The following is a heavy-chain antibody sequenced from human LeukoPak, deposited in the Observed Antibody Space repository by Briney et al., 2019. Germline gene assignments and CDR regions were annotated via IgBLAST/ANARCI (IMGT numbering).Heavy chain of an antibody. Sequence: QTGGSLRLSCAASGFTFSSYAMSWVRQAPGKGLEWVSVISGSGGRTYYADSVKGRFTISRDNTKNTLYLQMNSLRDEDTAVYYCAKLVHTAVVISYCGGDCYPDYWGQGTLVTVSS. CDR2: ISGSGGRT. D-gene: IGHD2-21*02. CDR3: AKLVHTAVVISYCGGDCYPDY. J-gene: IGHJ4*02. V-gene: IGHV3-23*01. CDR1: GFTFSSYA.